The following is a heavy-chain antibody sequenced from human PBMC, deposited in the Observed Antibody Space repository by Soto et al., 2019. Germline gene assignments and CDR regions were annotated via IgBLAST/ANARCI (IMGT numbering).Heavy chain of an antibody. Sequence: QVQLVQSGAEVKKPGASVKVSCKASGYTFTSYGISWVRQAPGQGLEWMGWISAYNGNTNYAQKLQGRVTMTTDTSTSTAYMGLRSLRSDDTAVYYCARWVVRAVDAAVAFDIWGQGTMVTVSS. J-gene: IGHJ3*02. CDR1: GYTFTSYG. V-gene: IGHV1-18*01. CDR3: ARWVVRAVDAAVAFDI. CDR2: ISAYNGNT. D-gene: IGHD6-19*01.